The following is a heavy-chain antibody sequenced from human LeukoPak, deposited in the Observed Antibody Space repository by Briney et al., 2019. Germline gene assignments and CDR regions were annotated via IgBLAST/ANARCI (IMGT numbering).Heavy chain of an antibody. CDR3: ARGIRRIVVAIRGPDYYFDY. J-gene: IGHJ4*02. CDR2: INPNSGGT. D-gene: IGHD3-22*01. Sequence: ASVKVSCKASGYTFTGYYMHWVRQAPGQGLEWMGWINPNSGGTNYAQKFQGRVTMTRDTSISTAYMELSSLRSEDTAVYYCARGIRRIVVAIRGPDYYFDYWGQGTLVTVSS. CDR1: GYTFTGYY. V-gene: IGHV1-2*02.